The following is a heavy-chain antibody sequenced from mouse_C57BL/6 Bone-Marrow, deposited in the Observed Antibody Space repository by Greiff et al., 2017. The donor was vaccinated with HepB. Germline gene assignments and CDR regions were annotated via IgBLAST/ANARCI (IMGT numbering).Heavy chain of an antibody. CDR2: IDPETGGT. CDR3: PITTVVAPTFYFDY. V-gene: IGHV1-15*01. Sequence: QVQLQQSGAELVRPGASVTLSCKASGYTFTDYEMHWVKQTPVHGLEWIGAIDPETGGTAYNQKFKGKAILTADKSSSTAYMELRSLTSEDSAVYYCPITTVVAPTFYFDYWGQGTTLTVSS. D-gene: IGHD1-1*01. J-gene: IGHJ2*01. CDR1: GYTFTDYE.